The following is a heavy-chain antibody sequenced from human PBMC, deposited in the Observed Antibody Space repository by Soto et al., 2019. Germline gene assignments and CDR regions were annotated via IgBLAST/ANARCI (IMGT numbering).Heavy chain of an antibody. Sequence: GASVKVSCKASGYTFTSYYMHWVRQAPGQGLEWMGIIDPSGGSTSYAQKFQGRVTMTRDTSTSTVYMELSSLRSEDTAVYYCARVLVAATAEYYYYGMDVWGQGTTVTVSS. CDR1: GYTFTSYY. CDR3: ARVLVAATAEYYYYGMDV. CDR2: IDPSGGST. V-gene: IGHV1-46*03. D-gene: IGHD2-15*01. J-gene: IGHJ6*02.